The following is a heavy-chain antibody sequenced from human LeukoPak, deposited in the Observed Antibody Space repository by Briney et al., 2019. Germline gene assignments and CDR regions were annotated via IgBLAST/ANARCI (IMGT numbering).Heavy chain of an antibody. CDR3: AKEPYGSGGSWFDP. J-gene: IGHJ5*02. V-gene: IGHV3-23*01. D-gene: IGHD3-10*01. CDR1: GSTFSSYA. Sequence: GGSLRLSCEASGSTFSSYAMSWVRQAPGKGLEWVSGISGSGGSTDYADSVKGRFTISRDNSKNTLYLQMNSLRPEDTAVYFCAKEPYGSGGSWFDPWGQGTLATVSS. CDR2: ISGSGGST.